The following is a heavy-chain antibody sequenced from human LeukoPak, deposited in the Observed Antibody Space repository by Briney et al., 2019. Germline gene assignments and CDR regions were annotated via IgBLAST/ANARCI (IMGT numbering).Heavy chain of an antibody. CDR1: GFTFSSYS. V-gene: IGHV3-23*01. CDR2: ISGSGGST. CDR3: AKDTLAGYCSGGSCYADAFDI. J-gene: IGHJ3*02. Sequence: PGGSLRLSCAASGFTFSSYSMNWVRQAPGKGLEWVSAISGSGGSTYYADSVKGRFTISRDNSKNTLYLQMNSLRAEDTAVYYCAKDTLAGYCSGGSCYADAFDIWGQGTMVTVSS. D-gene: IGHD2-15*01.